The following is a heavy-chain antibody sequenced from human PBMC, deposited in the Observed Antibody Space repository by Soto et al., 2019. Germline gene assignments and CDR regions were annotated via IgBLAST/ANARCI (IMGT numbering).Heavy chain of an antibody. Sequence: QVQLVQSGAEEKQPGASVKVSCKASGYTFTTYPMNWLRQAPGQRPEWMGWINVGNGGTKYSQKFQGRVSITRDTSASTAYMQLSRLRSDDTAVYYCATDRGGYCSGGSCPEAWFDPWGQGTLVTVTS. J-gene: IGHJ5*02. CDR2: INVGNGGT. D-gene: IGHD2-15*01. CDR1: GYTFTTYP. CDR3: ATDRGGYCSGGSCPEAWFDP. V-gene: IGHV1-3*05.